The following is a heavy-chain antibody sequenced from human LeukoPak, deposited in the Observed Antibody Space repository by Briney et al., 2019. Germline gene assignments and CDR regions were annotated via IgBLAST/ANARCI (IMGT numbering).Heavy chain of an antibody. V-gene: IGHV3-7*01. D-gene: IGHD2-2*01. Sequence: GGSLRLSCAASGFTFSSYWMSWVRQAPGKGLEWVANTNRDGSEKYYVDSVKGRVTISRDNAMNFLYLQLNSLRVDDTAVYYCARDSASCRGCAFDIWGQGTVVTVSS. CDR3: ARDSASCRGCAFDI. J-gene: IGHJ3*02. CDR2: TNRDGSEK. CDR1: GFTFSSYW.